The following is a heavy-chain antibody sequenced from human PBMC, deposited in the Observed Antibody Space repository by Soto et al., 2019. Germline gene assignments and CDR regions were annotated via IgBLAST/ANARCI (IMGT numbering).Heavy chain of an antibody. CDR1: GGTFNTYA. CDR2: ISPMFGAA. V-gene: IGHV1-69*19. D-gene: IGHD3-10*01. Sequence: QVQLVQSGAEMKKPGSSVKVSCQSSGGTFNTYAMNWVRQAPGQGPEWMGDISPMFGAANYAPKFQGRVTITADESTRTSYMQLSSLTSEDTALYFCAREVQVHTPAFVYWGQGTLVTV. J-gene: IGHJ4*02. CDR3: AREVQVHTPAFVY.